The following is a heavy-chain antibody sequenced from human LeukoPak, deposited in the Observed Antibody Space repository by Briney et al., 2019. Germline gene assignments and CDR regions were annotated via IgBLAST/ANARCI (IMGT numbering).Heavy chain of an antibody. CDR2: INHSGST. J-gene: IGHJ5*02. Sequence: SETLSLTCAVYGGSFSGYYCSWIRQPPGKGLEWIGEINHSGSTNYNPSLKSRVTISVDTSKNQFSLKLSSVTAADTAVYYCARVSIAVAGWFDPWGQGTLVTVSS. CDR1: GGSFSGYY. D-gene: IGHD6-19*01. V-gene: IGHV4-34*01. CDR3: ARVSIAVAGWFDP.